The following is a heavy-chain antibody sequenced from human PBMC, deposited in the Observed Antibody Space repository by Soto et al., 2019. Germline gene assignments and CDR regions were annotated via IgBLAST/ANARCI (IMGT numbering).Heavy chain of an antibody. Sequence: GASVKVSCKASGYTFTSYAMHWVRQAPGQRLEWMGWINAGNGNTKYSQKFQGRVTITRDTSASTAYMELSSLRSEDTAVYYCARDYGSIAVAARHDYYYGMDVCGQGTTVTVSS. CDR3: ARDYGSIAVAARHDYYYGMDV. D-gene: IGHD6-19*01. J-gene: IGHJ6*02. CDR2: INAGNGNT. V-gene: IGHV1-3*01. CDR1: GYTFTSYA.